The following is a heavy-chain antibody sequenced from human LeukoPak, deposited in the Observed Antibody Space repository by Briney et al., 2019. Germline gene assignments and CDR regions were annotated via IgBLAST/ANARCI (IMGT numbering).Heavy chain of an antibody. V-gene: IGHV3-30*18. J-gene: IGHJ4*02. CDR1: GFTFSSYG. CDR2: ISYDGSNK. CDR3: AKDRGDYGEFDY. Sequence: PGGSLRLSCAASGFTFSSYGMHWVRQAPGKGLEWVAVISYDGSNKYYADSVKGRFTISRDNSKNTLYLQMNSLRAEDTAVYYCAKDRGDYGEFDYWGQGTLVTVSS. D-gene: IGHD4-17*01.